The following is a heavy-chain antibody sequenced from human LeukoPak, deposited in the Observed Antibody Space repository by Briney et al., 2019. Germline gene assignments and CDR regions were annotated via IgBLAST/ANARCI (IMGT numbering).Heavy chain of an antibody. CDR2: ISGSGSST. V-gene: IGHV3-23*01. CDR1: GFIFSSYA. J-gene: IGHJ4*02. D-gene: IGHD1-26*01. CDR3: AKGYSGNYFDY. Sequence: GGSLRLSCAASGFIFSSYALSWVRQAPGKGLEWVSTISGSGSSTYYADSVKGRFSISRDNSKNTLYLQMNSLRADDKAIYYCAKGYSGNYFDYWGQGTLVTVSS.